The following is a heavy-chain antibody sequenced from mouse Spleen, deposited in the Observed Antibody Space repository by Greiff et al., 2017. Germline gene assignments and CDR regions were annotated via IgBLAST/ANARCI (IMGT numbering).Heavy chain of an antibody. Sequence: QVQLQQPGAELVKPGASVKLSCKASGYTFTSYWMHWVKQRPGRGLEWTGRIDPNSGGTKYNEKFKSKATLTVDKSSSTAYMQLSSLTSEDSAVYYCARRGRGGFDYWGQGTTLTVSS. V-gene: IGHV1-62-3*01. CDR1: GYTFTSYW. CDR3: ARRGRGGFDY. CDR2: IDPNSGGT. D-gene: IGHD1-1*01. J-gene: IGHJ2*01.